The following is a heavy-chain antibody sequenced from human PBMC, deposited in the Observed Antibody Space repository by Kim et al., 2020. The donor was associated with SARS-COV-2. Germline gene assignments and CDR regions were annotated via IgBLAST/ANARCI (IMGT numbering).Heavy chain of an antibody. CDR1: GFTFSSYA. CDR2: ISYDGSNK. CDR3: ARDYYDSSCYSTYGIDV. D-gene: IGHD3-22*01. J-gene: IGHJ6*01. Sequence: GGSLRLSCVASGFTFSSYAMHWVRQAPGKGLEWVAVISYDGSNKYYADSVKGRFTISRDNSKNTLYLQMNSLRAEDTAVYYCARDYYDSSCYSTYGIDV. V-gene: IGHV3-30*04.